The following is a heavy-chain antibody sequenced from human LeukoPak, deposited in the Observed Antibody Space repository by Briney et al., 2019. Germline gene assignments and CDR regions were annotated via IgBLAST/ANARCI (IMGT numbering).Heavy chain of an antibody. Sequence: SQTLSLTCTVSGGSISSGGYYWSWIRQHPGKGXXXXXYIYYSGSTYYNPSLKSRVTISVDTSKNQFSLKLSSVTAADTAVYYCARGNYDSSGYPAYYFDYWGQGTLVTVSS. CDR1: GGSISSGGYY. D-gene: IGHD3-22*01. J-gene: IGHJ4*02. CDR3: ARGNYDSSGYPAYYFDY. V-gene: IGHV4-31*03. CDR2: IYYSGST.